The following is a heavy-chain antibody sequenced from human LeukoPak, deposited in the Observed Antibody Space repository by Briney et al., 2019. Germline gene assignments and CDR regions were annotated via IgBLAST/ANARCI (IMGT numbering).Heavy chain of an antibody. D-gene: IGHD3-10*01. Sequence: ASVKVSCKASGYTFTSYDINWVRQATGQGLEWMGWMNPNSGNTGYAQKFQGRVTITRNTSISTAYMELSSLRSEDTAVYYCARNYYGSGRFYYMDVWGKGTTVTVSS. CDR1: GYTFTSYD. V-gene: IGHV1-8*03. J-gene: IGHJ6*03. CDR3: ARNYYGSGRFYYMDV. CDR2: MNPNSGNT.